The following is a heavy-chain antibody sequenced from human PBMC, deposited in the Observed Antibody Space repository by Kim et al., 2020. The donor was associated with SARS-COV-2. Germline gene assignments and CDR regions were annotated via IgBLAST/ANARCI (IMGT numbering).Heavy chain of an antibody. D-gene: IGHD3-22*01. CDR3: AEDRGVTMTLKAFDN. Sequence: DSVKGRFTIYRDKGKNTLYLQMNSLRAEDTAVYYCAEDRGVTMTLKAFDNWGQGTMVTVSA. J-gene: IGHJ3*02. V-gene: IGHV3-23*01.